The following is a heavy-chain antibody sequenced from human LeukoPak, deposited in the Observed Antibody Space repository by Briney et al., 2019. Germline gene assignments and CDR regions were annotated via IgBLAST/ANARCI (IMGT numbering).Heavy chain of an antibody. J-gene: IGHJ4*02. CDR3: ARDSYDFWSGYRYYFDY. CDR1: GGTFSSYA. D-gene: IGHD3-3*01. CDR2: NIPIFGTA. Sequence: EASVKVSCKASGGTFSSYAISWVRHAPGQGLEWMGRNIPIFGTANYAQKFQGRVTITAAKSTSTAYMELSSLRSEDTAVYYCARDSYDFWSGYRYYFDYWGQGTLVTVAS. V-gene: IGHV1-69*06.